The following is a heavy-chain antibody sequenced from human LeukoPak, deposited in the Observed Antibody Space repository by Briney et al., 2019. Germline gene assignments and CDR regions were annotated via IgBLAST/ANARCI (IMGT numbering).Heavy chain of an antibody. CDR1: GGSISSSSYY. Sequence: PSETLSLTCAVCGGSISSSSYYWGWIRQPPGRGLEWIGSICYSGRTYYNPSLKSRVTISVYKSKNQFAHKLRSVTAADTAVYYCARQAGGSGSYALFDYWGQGTLVTVSS. V-gene: IGHV4-39*01. J-gene: IGHJ4*02. CDR2: ICYSGRT. D-gene: IGHD3-10*01. CDR3: ARQAGGSGSYALFDY.